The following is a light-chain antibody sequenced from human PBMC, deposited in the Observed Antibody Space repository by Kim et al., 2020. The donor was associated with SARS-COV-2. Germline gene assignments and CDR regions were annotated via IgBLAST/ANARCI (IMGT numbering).Light chain of an antibody. CDR1: SSDIGDYNY. CDR2: DVS. J-gene: IGLJ3*02. Sequence: GQSSTISCNGTSSDIGDYNYVSWYQQHPGKAPKLMICDVSRRPSGISNRFSGSKSGNTASLTISGLQADDEADYYCGSYTSTSTWVFGGGTQLTVL. V-gene: IGLV2-14*03. CDR3: GSYTSTSTWV.